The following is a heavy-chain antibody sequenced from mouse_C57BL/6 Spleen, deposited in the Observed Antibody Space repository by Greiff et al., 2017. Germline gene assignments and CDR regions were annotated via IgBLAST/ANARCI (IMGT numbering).Heavy chain of an antibody. CDR1: GYAFSSSW. CDR2: IYPGDGDT. V-gene: IGHV1-82*01. J-gene: IGHJ2*01. D-gene: IGHD2-3*01. CDR3: ARRFYDGYYDY. Sequence: VKLVESGPELVKPGASVKISCKASGYAFSSSWMNWVKQRPGKGLEWIGRIYPGDGDTNSNGKFKGKATLTADKSSSTAYMQLSSLASEDSAVYFCARRFYDGYYDYWGQGTTLTGSS.